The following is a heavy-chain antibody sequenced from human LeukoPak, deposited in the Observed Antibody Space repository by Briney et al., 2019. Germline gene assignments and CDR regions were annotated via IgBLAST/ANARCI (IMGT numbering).Heavy chain of an antibody. V-gene: IGHV3-64*01. CDR2: ITSNGGRT. CDR1: GFTFSDYP. J-gene: IGHJ4*02. CDR3: ARDLPGDY. Sequence: GGSLRFSCAASGFTFSDYPRDWVHQAPGKGLEYVSGITSNGGRTYYANSVTGRFTISRDNSNNTLYLQMGGLRVEDMAVYFCARDLPGDYWGQGTLVTVSS.